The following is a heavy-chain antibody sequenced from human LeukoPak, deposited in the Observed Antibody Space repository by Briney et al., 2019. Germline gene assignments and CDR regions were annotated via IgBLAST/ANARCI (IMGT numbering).Heavy chain of an antibody. D-gene: IGHD3-22*01. V-gene: IGHV4-59*01. Sequence: PSETLSLTCTVSGGSISSYYWSWIRQPPGKGLEWIRYIYYSGSTNYNPSLKSRVTISVDTSKNQFSLKLSSVTAADTAVYYCAAYSYDSSGYYYADYWGQGTLVTVSS. CDR3: AAYSYDSSGYYYADY. J-gene: IGHJ4*02. CDR1: GGSISSYY. CDR2: IYYSGST.